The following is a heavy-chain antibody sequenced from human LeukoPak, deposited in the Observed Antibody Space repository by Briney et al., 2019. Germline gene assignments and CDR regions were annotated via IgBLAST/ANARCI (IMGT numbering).Heavy chain of an antibody. CDR2: IYHSGST. V-gene: IGHV4-30-2*01. D-gene: IGHD1-26*01. CDR1: GGSISSGGYY. CDR3: ARERGSDGFDY. J-gene: IGHJ4*02. Sequence: SETLSLTCTVSGGSISSGGYYWSWIRQPPGKGLEWIGYIYHSGSTYYNPSLKSRVTISVDRSKNQFSLKLSSVTAADTAVYYCARERGSDGFDYWGQGTLVTVSS.